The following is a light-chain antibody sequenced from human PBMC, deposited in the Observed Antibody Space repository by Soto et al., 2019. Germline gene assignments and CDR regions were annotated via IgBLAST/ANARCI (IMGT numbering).Light chain of an antibody. V-gene: IGLV1-40*01. CDR3: QSYDSSLTAPVV. CDR1: SSNIGAGFD. Sequence: QSVLTQPPSVSGAPGQRVTISCTGSSSNIGAGFDVHWYQQLPGTAPKLLIYNNNNRPSGVPDRFSGSKSGTSASLAITGLQAEDEADYYCQSYDSSLTAPVVCGGGTKLTVL. J-gene: IGLJ2*01. CDR2: NNN.